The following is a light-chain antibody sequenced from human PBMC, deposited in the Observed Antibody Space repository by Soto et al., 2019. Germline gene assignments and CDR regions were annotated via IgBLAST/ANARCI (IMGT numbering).Light chain of an antibody. CDR2: EAS. Sequence: DIQLTQSPSTLSASVGDRVTITCRASQSISSWLAWYQQKPGTAPKLLIYEASTLESGVPSRFTGIRSGTEFTLSVSSLQPDDFATCYCQQYNDSFPYTFGQGTKVDIK. J-gene: IGKJ2*01. CDR3: QQYNDSFPYT. CDR1: QSISSW. V-gene: IGKV1-5*03.